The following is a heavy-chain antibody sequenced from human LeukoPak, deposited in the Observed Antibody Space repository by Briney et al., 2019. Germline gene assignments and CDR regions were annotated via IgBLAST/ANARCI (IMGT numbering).Heavy chain of an antibody. CDR3: ARGRRVVVVAAGKWFDP. Sequence: PSETLSLTCTVSGGSISSGGYYWSWIRQHPGKGLEWIGYIHYSGSTYYNSSLKSRVTISVDTSKNQFSLKLSSVTAADTAVYYCARGRRVVVVAAGKWFDPWGQGTLVTVSS. J-gene: IGHJ5*02. CDR2: IHYSGST. D-gene: IGHD2-15*01. V-gene: IGHV4-31*03. CDR1: GGSISSGGYY.